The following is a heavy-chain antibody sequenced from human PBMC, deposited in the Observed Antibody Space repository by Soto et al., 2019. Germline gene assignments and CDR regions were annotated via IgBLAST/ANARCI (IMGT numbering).Heavy chain of an antibody. D-gene: IGHD5-18*01. CDR3: ARDYSYGLHDTFDI. J-gene: IGHJ3*02. V-gene: IGHV3-11*01. CDR1: GFSFRDYY. CDR2: ISTRGSTI. Sequence: QVQLVESGGGLVKPGGSLRLSCAASGFSFRDYYMSWIRQAPGKGLEWVSYISTRGSTIYYADSVKGRFTISTENAKYSLCLQMKSLRAEDTAGYYCARDYSYGLHDTFDIWGQGTMVTVSS.